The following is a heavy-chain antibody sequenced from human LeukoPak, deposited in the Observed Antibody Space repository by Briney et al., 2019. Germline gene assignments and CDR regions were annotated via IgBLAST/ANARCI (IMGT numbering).Heavy chain of an antibody. CDR2: IWYDGSNK. J-gene: IGHJ4*02. CDR3: AKGNLGYYYDSSGYSEYYFDY. CDR1: GFTFSSYG. D-gene: IGHD3-22*01. Sequence: GGSLRLSCAASGFTFSSYGMHWVRQAPGKGLEWVAVIWYDGSNKYYADSVKGRFTISRDNSKNTLYLRMNSLRAEDTALYYCAKGNLGYYYDSSGYSEYYFDYWGQGTLVTVSS. V-gene: IGHV3-30*02.